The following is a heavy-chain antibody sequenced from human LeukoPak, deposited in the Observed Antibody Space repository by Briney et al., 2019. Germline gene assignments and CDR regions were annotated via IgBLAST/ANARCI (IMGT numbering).Heavy chain of an antibody. J-gene: IGHJ4*02. Sequence: GGSLRLSCAASGFSFSTYCMHWVRQAPGKGPMWVSRICPDGTVTNYADSVKARFSISRDNARNTVYLQMNSLRAEDTAVYYCVRDFRSADYWGQGTLVTVSS. CDR1: GFSFSTYC. CDR2: ICPDGTVT. CDR3: VRDFRSADY. V-gene: IGHV3-74*01.